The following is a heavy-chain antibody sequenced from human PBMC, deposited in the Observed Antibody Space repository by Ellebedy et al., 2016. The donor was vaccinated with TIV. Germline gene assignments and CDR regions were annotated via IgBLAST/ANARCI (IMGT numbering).Heavy chain of an antibody. D-gene: IGHD5-24*01. J-gene: IGHJ4*02. CDR2: IFPGNSET. V-gene: IGHV5-51*01. Sequence: PGGSLRLSCKGSGYTYTNYWIGWVRQMPGKGLEWMGIIFPGNSETTYSPSFQGQVTISADKSINTAYLQWRSLKASDTAMYYCARYFGRDGYTYDYWGQGTLVTVSS. CDR1: GYTYTNYW. CDR3: ARYFGRDGYTYDY.